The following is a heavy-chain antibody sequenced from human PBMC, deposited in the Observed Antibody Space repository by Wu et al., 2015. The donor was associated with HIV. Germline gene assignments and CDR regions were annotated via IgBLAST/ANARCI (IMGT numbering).Heavy chain of an antibody. CDR3: ARGGWELAPYNWNYGGSVAFDI. J-gene: IGHJ3*02. V-gene: IGHV1-69*01. D-gene: IGHD1-7*01. Sequence: QVQLVQSGAEVKKPGASVKVSCKASGYTFTGYYTHWVRQAPGQGLEWMGGIIPIFGTANYAQKFQGRVTITADESTSTAYMELSSLRSEDTAVYYCARGGWELAPYNWNYGGSVAFDIWGQGDNGHRLF. CDR1: GYTFTGYY. CDR2: IIPIFGTA.